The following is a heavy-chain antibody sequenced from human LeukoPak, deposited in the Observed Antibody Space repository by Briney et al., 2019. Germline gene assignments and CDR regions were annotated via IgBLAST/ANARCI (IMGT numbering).Heavy chain of an antibody. CDR2: ISSYNGNT. CDR3: ARDGFSSSWPYYFDF. CDR1: GYTFINYG. J-gene: IGHJ4*02. V-gene: IGHV1-18*01. D-gene: IGHD6-13*01. Sequence: ASVKVSCKASGYTFINYGITWVRQAPGQGLEWMGWISSYNGNTNYAQKFQGRDTMTTDTSTSTAYMELKSLRSDDTAVYHCARDGFSSSWPYYFDFWGQGSLVTVSS.